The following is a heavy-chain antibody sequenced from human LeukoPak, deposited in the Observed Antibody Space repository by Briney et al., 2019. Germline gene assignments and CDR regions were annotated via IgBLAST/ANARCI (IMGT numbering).Heavy chain of an antibody. CDR2: IHHSGSS. J-gene: IGHJ4*02. CDR1: ADSLSSGGHY. Sequence: SETLSLTCTVSADSLSSGGHYWAWIRQLPGKGLESIGFIHHSGSSRHNPSLQDRVALSVDAARKQFALRLSSVTAADTAIYYCARGGNRFGGFYFDYWGQGIQVIVSS. CDR3: ARGGNRFGGFYFDY. V-gene: IGHV4-31*03. D-gene: IGHD3-10*01.